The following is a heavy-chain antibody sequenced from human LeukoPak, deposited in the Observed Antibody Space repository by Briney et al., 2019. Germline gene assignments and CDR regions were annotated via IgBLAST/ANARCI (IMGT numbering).Heavy chain of an antibody. D-gene: IGHD1-26*01. J-gene: IGHJ4*02. CDR2: TTQSGSS. V-gene: IGHV4-34*01. Sequence: TASETLSLTCGVAGGSFRGYYWTWIRQAPGKGLEWIGETTQSGSSNYNPSLKSRANISVDMAKNQFSLTLSSVTAADTAEYYCARMWPGRIGGSLGSSDYWGQGTLVTVSS. CDR1: GGSFRGYY. CDR3: ARMWPGRIGGSLGSSDY.